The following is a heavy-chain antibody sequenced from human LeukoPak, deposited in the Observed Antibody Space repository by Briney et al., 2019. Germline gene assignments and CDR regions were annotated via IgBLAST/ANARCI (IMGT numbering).Heavy chain of an antibody. V-gene: IGHV3-74*01. Sequence: GGSLRLSCAASGFTFSSYWMHWVRQAPGKGLLWVSRIKRDGSTNYEDYVKGRFTISRDNAKNTLSLQMNSLRAEDTGVYCCARAPSEIGGYYPEYFRHWGQGTLVTVFS. D-gene: IGHD3-22*01. CDR1: GFTFSSYW. CDR3: ARAPSEIGGYYPEYFRH. J-gene: IGHJ1*01. CDR2: IKRDGST.